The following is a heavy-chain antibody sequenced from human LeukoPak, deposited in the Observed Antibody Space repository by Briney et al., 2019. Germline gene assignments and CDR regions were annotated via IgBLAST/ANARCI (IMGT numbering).Heavy chain of an antibody. CDR2: INPSGGST. Sequence: GASVKVSCKASGYTFTSYYMRWVRQAPGQGLEWMGIINPSGGSTSYAQKFQGRVTMTRDMSTSTVYMELSSLRSEDTAVYYCARPSTYYYDSSGYSHFDYWGQGTLVTISS. CDR1: GYTFTSYY. V-gene: IGHV1-46*01. J-gene: IGHJ4*02. CDR3: ARPSTYYYDSSGYSHFDY. D-gene: IGHD3-22*01.